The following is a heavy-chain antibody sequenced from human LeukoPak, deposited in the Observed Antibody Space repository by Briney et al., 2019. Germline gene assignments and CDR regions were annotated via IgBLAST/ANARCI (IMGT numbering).Heavy chain of an antibody. Sequence: GGSLRLSCAASGFTFSSYAMSWVRKAPGKGLEWVSAISGSGGSTYYADSVKGRFTISRDNSKNTLYLQMNSPRAEDTAVYYCAKGSKSTRTLYYYYYYYMDVWGKGTTVTVSS. V-gene: IGHV3-23*01. CDR2: ISGSGGST. CDR3: AKGSKSTRTLYYYYYYYMDV. J-gene: IGHJ6*03. CDR1: GFTFSSYA.